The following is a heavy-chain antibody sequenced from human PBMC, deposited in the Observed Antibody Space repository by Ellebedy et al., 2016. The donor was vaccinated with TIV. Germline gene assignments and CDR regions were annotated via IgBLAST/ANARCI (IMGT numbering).Heavy chain of an antibody. J-gene: IGHJ4*02. CDR1: RYSFTSYW. D-gene: IGHD1-26*01. CDR2: IDPSDSYS. Sequence: KVSXKGSRYSFTSYWINWVRQMPGKGLEWMAKIDPSDSYSKYSPSFQGHVTISADKSISTAYLHWSSLKASDTAMYYCAREFRVGTTTGFGYWGQGTLVTVSP. V-gene: IGHV5-10-1*01. CDR3: AREFRVGTTTGFGY.